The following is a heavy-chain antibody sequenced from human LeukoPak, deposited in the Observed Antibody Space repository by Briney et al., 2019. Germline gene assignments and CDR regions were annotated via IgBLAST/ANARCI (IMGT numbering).Heavy chain of an antibody. CDR2: IYYSGST. J-gene: IGHJ4*02. CDR1: GGSISSYY. V-gene: IGHV4-59*01. D-gene: IGHD3-22*01. CDR3: ARVSYASSGYYSGVAAYYFDY. Sequence: KPSETLSLTCTVSGGSISSYYWSWIRQPPGKGLEWIGYIYYSGSTNYNPSLKSRVTISADTSKNQFSLKLSSVTAADTAVYYCARVSYASSGYYSGVAAYYFDYWGQGTLVTVSS.